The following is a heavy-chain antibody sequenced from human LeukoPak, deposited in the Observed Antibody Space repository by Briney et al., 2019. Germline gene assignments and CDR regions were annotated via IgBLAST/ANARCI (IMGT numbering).Heavy chain of an antibody. D-gene: IGHD3-22*01. Sequence: ASVKVSCKSPGYTFTGYYMHWVRQAPGQGLEWMGWINPNSGVTNYAQKFQGRVTMTRGTSISTAYMELSRLRSDDTAVYYCARTYYDSSGYVPFDYWGQGTLVTVSS. CDR2: INPNSGVT. J-gene: IGHJ4*02. V-gene: IGHV1-2*02. CDR3: ARTYYDSSGYVPFDY. CDR1: GYTFTGYY.